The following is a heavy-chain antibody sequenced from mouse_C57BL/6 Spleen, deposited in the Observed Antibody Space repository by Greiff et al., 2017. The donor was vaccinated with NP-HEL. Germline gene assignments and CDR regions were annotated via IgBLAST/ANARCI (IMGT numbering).Heavy chain of an antibody. D-gene: IGHD1-1*01. CDR3: ARGYYGSSYRYFDV. Sequence: QVQLKQSGAELVKPGASVKMSCKASGYTFTSYWITWVKQRPGQGLEWIGDIYPGSGSTNYNEKFKSKATLTVDTSSSTAYMQLSSLTSEDSAVYYCARGYYGSSYRYFDVWGTGTTVTVSS. V-gene: IGHV1-55*01. CDR1: GYTFTSYW. J-gene: IGHJ1*03. CDR2: IYPGSGST.